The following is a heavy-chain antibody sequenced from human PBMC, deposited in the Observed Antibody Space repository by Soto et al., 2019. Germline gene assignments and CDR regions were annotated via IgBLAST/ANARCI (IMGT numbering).Heavy chain of an antibody. D-gene: IGHD4-4*01. J-gene: IGHJ6*02. Sequence: SETLSLTCTVSGGSISSYYWSWTRQPPGKXLEWIGYIYYSGSTNYNPSLKSRVTISVDTSKNQFSLKLSSVTAADTAVYYCARVSGYSNYVRYYYYGMDVWGQGTTVTVSS. CDR3: ARVSGYSNYVRYYYYGMDV. CDR1: GGSISSYY. V-gene: IGHV4-59*01. CDR2: IYYSGST.